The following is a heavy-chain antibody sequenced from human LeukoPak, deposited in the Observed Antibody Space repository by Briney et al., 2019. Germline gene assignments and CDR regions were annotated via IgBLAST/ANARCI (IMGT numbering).Heavy chain of an antibody. Sequence: ASVKVSCKASGYTFTGYYMHWVRQAPGQGLEWMGRIIPILGIANYAQKFQGRVTITADKSTSTAYMELSSLRSEDTAVYYCAVPETGYGYSSGWYDYWGQGTLVTVSS. V-gene: IGHV1-69*02. J-gene: IGHJ4*02. CDR1: GYTFTGYY. D-gene: IGHD6-19*01. CDR2: IIPILGIA. CDR3: AVPETGYGYSSGWYDY.